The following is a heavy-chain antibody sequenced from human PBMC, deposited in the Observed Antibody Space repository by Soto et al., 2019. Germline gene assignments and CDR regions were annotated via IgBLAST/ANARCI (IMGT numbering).Heavy chain of an antibody. CDR3: ARAPVYYDFWSGLGHAFDI. CDR1: GGSISSYY. J-gene: IGHJ3*02. V-gene: IGHV4-59*01. CDR2: IYYSGST. D-gene: IGHD3-3*01. Sequence: SETLSLTCTVSGGSISSYYWSWIRQPPGKGLEWIGYIYYSGSTNYNPSLKSRVTISVDTSKNQFSLKLSSVTAADTAVYYCARAPVYYDFWSGLGHAFDIWGQGTMVTVSS.